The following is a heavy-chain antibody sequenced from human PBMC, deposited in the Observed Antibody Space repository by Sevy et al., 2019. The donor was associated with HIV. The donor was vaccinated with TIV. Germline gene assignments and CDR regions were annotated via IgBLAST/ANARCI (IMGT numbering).Heavy chain of an antibody. J-gene: IGHJ6*02. CDR1: GDSVSSSSAA. CDR2: TYYRSKWYS. D-gene: IGHD1-7*01. V-gene: IGHV6-1*01. CDR3: ARGDELNSYYYGMDV. Sequence: SQTLSLTCAICGDSVSSSSAAWNWFRQSPSRGLEWLGRTYYRSKWYSDYEVSVKGRVTINPDTSKNQFSLHLESVTPEDTAVYFCARGDELNSYYYGMDVWGQGTTVTVSS.